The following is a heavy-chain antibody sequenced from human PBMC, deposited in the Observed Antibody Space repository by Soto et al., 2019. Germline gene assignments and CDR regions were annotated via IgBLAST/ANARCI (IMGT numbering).Heavy chain of an antibody. J-gene: IGHJ4*02. CDR3: ARDWILDY. Sequence: QVQLVESGGGVVQPGRSLRLSCAASGFTFSSYAMHWVRQAPGKGLEWVAVISYDGSNKYYADSVKGRFTISRDNSKNTLYLQMNSLRAEDTAVYYCARDWILDYWGQGTLFTVSS. CDR1: GFTFSSYA. V-gene: IGHV3-30-3*01. D-gene: IGHD1-1*01. CDR2: ISYDGSNK.